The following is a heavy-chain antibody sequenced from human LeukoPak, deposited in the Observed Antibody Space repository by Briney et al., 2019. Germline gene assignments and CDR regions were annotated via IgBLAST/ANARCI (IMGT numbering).Heavy chain of an antibody. CDR3: AREFVPAAIFDY. Sequence: SETLSLICTVSGGSISSYYWSWIRQPPGKGLEWIGYIYYSGSTNYNPSLKSRVTISVDTSKNQFSLKLSSVTAADTAVYYCAREFVPAAIFDYWGQGTLVTVSS. CDR2: IYYSGST. J-gene: IGHJ4*02. V-gene: IGHV4-59*01. CDR1: GGSISSYY. D-gene: IGHD2-2*02.